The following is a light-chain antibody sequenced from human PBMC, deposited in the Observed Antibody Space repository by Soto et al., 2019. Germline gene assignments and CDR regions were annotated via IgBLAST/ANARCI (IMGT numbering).Light chain of an antibody. CDR1: QSISSY. J-gene: IGKJ4*02. CDR3: QQSYSTPLT. CDR2: GAS. V-gene: IGKV1-39*01. Sequence: DIQMTQSPSSLSASVGDRVTITCRASQSISSYLNWYQQKQGKAPNLLIYGASSLQSGVPSRVSGSGSGTDFTLTISSLQPEDVATYYCQQSYSTPLTGGGGTKVEIK.